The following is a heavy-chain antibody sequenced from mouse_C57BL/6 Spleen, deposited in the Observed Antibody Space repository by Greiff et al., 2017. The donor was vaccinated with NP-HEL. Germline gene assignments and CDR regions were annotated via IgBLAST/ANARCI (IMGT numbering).Heavy chain of an antibody. Sequence: QVQLKESGPGLVQPSQSLSITCTVSGFSLTSYGVHWVRQSPGKGLEWLGVIWSGGSTDYNAAFISRLSISKDNSKNKFCIKIISLQADDTAIYYGTRRYYYGNVYYAMDYWGQGTSVTVSS. CDR1: GFSLTSYG. D-gene: IGHD1-1*01. CDR3: TRRYYYGNVYYAMDY. V-gene: IGHV2-2*01. CDR2: IWSGGST. J-gene: IGHJ4*01.